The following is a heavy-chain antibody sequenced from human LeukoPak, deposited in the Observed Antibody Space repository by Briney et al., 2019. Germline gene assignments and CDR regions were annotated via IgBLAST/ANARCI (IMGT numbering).Heavy chain of an antibody. V-gene: IGHV3-30*18. D-gene: IGHD2-15*01. CDR1: GFTFSSYG. Sequence: GSLRLSCAASGFTFSSYGMHWVRQAPGKGLEWVAVISYDGSNKYYADSVKGRFTISRDNSKNTLYLQMNSLRAEDTAVYYCAKVKGGGSSMHWFDPWGQGTLVTVSS. CDR3: AKVKGGGSSMHWFDP. CDR2: ISYDGSNK. J-gene: IGHJ5*02.